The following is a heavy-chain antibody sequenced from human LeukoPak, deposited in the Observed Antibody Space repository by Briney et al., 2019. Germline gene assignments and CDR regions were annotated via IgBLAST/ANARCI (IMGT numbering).Heavy chain of an antibody. D-gene: IGHD3-10*01. CDR1: GFTFDDYA. CDR3: AGSYYNVADY. V-gene: IGHV3-21*01. CDR2: ISSNSSYI. Sequence: GESLRLSCAASGFTFDDYAMHWVRQAPGTGLEWVSGISSNSSYIYYADSVKGRFTISRDNAKNSLYLQMNSLRAEDTAVYYCAGSYYNVADYWGQGTLVTVSS. J-gene: IGHJ4*02.